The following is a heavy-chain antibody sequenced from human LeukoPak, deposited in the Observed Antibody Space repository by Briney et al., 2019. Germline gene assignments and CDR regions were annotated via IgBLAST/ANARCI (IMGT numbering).Heavy chain of an antibody. CDR3: ARDRDGHDYPYYYYGMDV. D-gene: IGHD3-22*01. J-gene: IGHJ6*02. CDR1: GGTFSSYA. V-gene: IGHV1-69*01. CDR2: IIPIFGTA. Sequence: SVKVSCKASGGTFSSYAISWVRQAPGQGLEWMGGIIPIFGTANYAQKFQGRVTITADESTSTAYMELSSLRSEDTAVYYCARDRDGHDYPYYYYGMDVWGQGTTVTVSS.